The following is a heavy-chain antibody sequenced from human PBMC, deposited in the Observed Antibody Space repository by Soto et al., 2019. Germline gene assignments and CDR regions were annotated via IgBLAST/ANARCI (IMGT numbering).Heavy chain of an antibody. Sequence: GGSLRLSCAASGFTFSSYAMHWVRQAPGKGLEWVAVISYDGSNKYYADSVKGRFTISRDNSKNTLYLQMNSLRAEDTAVYYCARDTISSSWYRVAFDIWGQGTMVTVSS. CDR1: GFTFSSYA. D-gene: IGHD6-13*01. CDR3: ARDTISSSWYRVAFDI. V-gene: IGHV3-30-3*01. J-gene: IGHJ3*02. CDR2: ISYDGSNK.